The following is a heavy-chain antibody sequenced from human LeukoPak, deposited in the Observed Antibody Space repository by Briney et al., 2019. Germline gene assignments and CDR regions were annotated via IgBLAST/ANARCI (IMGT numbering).Heavy chain of an antibody. D-gene: IGHD7-27*01. Sequence: PSETLSLTCTVSGGSISSYYWSWIRQPPGKGLEWIGYIYYSGSTNYNPSLKSRVTMSVDTSENQFSLKLSSVTAADTAVYYCARGGKLGGLWGQGTLVTVSS. CDR3: ARGGKLGGL. V-gene: IGHV4-59*01. CDR1: GGSISSYY. J-gene: IGHJ4*02. CDR2: IYYSGST.